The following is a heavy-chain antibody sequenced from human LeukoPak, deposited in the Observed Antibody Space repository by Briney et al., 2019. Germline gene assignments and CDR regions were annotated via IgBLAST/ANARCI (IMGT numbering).Heavy chain of an antibody. CDR1: GGSISSGDYY. CDR3: ARAGLGIYFDY. J-gene: IGHJ4*02. CDR2: IYYSGST. D-gene: IGHD6-13*01. Sequence: PSETLSLTCTVSGGSISSGDYYWSWIRQPPGKGLEWIGYIYYSGSTYYNPSLKSRVTISVDTSKNQFSLKLSSVTAADTAVYYCARAGLGIYFDYWGQGTLVTVSS. V-gene: IGHV4-30-4*01.